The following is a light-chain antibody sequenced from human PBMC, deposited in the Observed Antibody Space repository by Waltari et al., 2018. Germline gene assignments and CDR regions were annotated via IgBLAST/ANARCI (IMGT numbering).Light chain of an antibody. Sequence: DIQMTQSPSSLPASVGDRVTITCRARQSISNYLNWYQHKPGKAPQLLVYVGSILQSGVPSRFSGSGSGTDFTLTISSLQLEDLATYYCQQSYKAPYTFGQGTNVEIK. CDR1: QSISNY. CDR2: VGS. J-gene: IGKJ2*01. CDR3: QQSYKAPYT. V-gene: IGKV1-39*01.